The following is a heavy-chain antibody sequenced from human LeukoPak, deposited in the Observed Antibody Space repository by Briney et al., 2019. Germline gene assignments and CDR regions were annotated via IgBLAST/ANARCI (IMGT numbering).Heavy chain of an antibody. Sequence: PPETLSLTCAVSGVSISPYYWAWIRQPPGKGLEWIGYIHTSGSNNQYPSLKSRVTISVDTSKNQFSLKLSSVTAADTAVYYCARLSVSYGPLDYWGQGTLVTVSS. CDR2: IHTSGSN. D-gene: IGHD5-18*01. V-gene: IGHV4-4*09. CDR1: GVSISPYY. CDR3: ARLSVSYGPLDY. J-gene: IGHJ4*02.